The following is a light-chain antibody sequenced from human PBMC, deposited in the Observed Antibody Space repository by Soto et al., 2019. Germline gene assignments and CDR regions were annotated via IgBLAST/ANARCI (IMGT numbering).Light chain of an antibody. CDR2: DVK. CDR3: CSYAGDYTFV. J-gene: IGLJ1*01. CDR1: SSDVGGYNY. V-gene: IGLV2-11*01. Sequence: QSALTQPLSVSGSPGQSVTLSCTGTSSDVGGYNYVTWYQQYPGTAPKVMIYDVKTRPSGVPDRFSGSKSGNTASLTISGLQAEDEADYYCCSYAGDYTFVFGPGTKLTVL.